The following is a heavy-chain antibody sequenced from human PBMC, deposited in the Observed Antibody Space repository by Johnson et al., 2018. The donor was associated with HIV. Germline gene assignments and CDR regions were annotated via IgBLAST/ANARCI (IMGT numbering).Heavy chain of an antibody. J-gene: IGHJ3*01. D-gene: IGHD1-14*01. Sequence: QVQLVESGGGVVQPGRSLRLSCAASGFTFSSYGMHWVRQAPGKGLEWVAVISYDGSNKYYADSVKGRFIISRDNSKNTLYLQMNSLRSEDTGVFYCARDQGELRRTHAFDVWGQGTMVTVS. CDR2: ISYDGSNK. V-gene: IGHV3-30*03. CDR3: ARDQGELRRTHAFDV. CDR1: GFTFSSYG.